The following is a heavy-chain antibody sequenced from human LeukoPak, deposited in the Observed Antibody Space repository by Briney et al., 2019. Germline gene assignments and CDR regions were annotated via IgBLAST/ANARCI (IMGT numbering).Heavy chain of an antibody. CDR2: ISSSSSNM. D-gene: IGHD6-13*01. CDR1: GFTFSSYS. CDR3: ARDGDSSSWFLHYYYGMDV. J-gene: IGHJ6*02. V-gene: IGHV3-48*02. Sequence: PGGSLRLSCAASGFTFSSYSMNWVRQAPGKGLEWLSYISSSSSNMYYADSVKGRFTISRDNAENSLYLQMSSLGDDDTAVYYCARDGDSSSWFLHYYYGMDVWGQGTTVTVSS.